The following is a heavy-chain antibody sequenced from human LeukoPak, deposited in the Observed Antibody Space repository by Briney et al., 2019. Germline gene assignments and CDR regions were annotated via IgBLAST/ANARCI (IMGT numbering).Heavy chain of an antibody. CDR3: AKDDRIQTRRYSYNY. J-gene: IGHJ4*02. CDR1: GGSISSYY. V-gene: IGHV4-4*07. CDR2: IYTSGST. D-gene: IGHD5-18*01. Sequence: PSETLSLTCTVSGGSISSYYWSWIRQPAGKGLEWIGRIYTSGSTNYNPSLKSRVTMSVDTFKNQFSLKLSSVTAADTAVYHCAKDDRIQTRRYSYNYWGQGTLVTVSS.